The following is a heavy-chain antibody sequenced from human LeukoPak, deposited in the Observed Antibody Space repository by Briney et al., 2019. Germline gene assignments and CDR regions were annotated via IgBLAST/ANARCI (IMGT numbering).Heavy chain of an antibody. CDR1: GDSISSGSYY. CDR2: FYISGGT. V-gene: IGHV4-61*02. J-gene: IGHJ3*02. CDR3: ASLGGFAI. Sequence: SETLSLTCTVSGDSISSGSYYWNWIRQPAGKGLEWIGRFYISGGTNYNPSLKSRVTVSVDTSKNQFSLKLTSLTAADTAVYYCASLGGFAIWGQGTVVTVSS.